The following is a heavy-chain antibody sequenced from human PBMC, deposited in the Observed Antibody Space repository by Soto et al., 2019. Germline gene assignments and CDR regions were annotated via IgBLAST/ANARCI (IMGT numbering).Heavy chain of an antibody. CDR1: GITFSSYA. Sequence: GGSLRLSCAASGITFSSYAMSWVRQAPGKGLEWVSAISGSGGSTYYADSVKGRFTISRDNSKNTLYLQMNSLRAEDTAVYYCAKHAYCSGGSCYSEGGYYYYYGMDVWGQGTTVTVSS. V-gene: IGHV3-23*01. CDR3: AKHAYCSGGSCYSEGGYYYYYGMDV. J-gene: IGHJ6*02. CDR2: ISGSGGST. D-gene: IGHD2-15*01.